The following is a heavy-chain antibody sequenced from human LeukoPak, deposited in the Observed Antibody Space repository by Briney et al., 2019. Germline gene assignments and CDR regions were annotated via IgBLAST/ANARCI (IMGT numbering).Heavy chain of an antibody. Sequence: SVKVSCKASGGTLSSYAISWVRQAPGQGLEWMGGIIQMFGATDYAQKFQGRVTITTDESTSTVYMELTSLRSEDTAVYYCARVARRGFRGFDWLLHYWGQGTLVTVSS. J-gene: IGHJ4*02. CDR1: GGTLSSYA. D-gene: IGHD3-9*01. CDR3: ARVARRGFRGFDWLLHY. V-gene: IGHV1-69*05. CDR2: IIQMFGAT.